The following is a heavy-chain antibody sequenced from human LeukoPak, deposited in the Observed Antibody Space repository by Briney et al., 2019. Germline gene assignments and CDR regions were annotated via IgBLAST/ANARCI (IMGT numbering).Heavy chain of an antibody. V-gene: IGHV3-23*01. Sequence: GGSLRLSCSASGFTFSSYAMRWVRQAPGKGLEWVSAISGCGGITYYAASVRGRFTISRDNSKNTLYLQMNSLRPEDTGVYYCAKEGLKYCTNGVCDTGVDYGGQGTLVTVSS. CDR2: ISGCGGIT. J-gene: IGHJ4*02. D-gene: IGHD2-8*01. CDR1: GFTFSSYA. CDR3: AKEGLKYCTNGVCDTGVDY.